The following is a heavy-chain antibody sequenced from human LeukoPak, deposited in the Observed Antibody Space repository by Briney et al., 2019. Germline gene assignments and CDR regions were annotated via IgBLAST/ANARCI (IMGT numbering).Heavy chain of an antibody. J-gene: IGHJ3*02. V-gene: IGHV4-39*01. CDR1: GGSISSSSYY. CDR3: ARQLEYQLIRAFDI. CDR2: IYYSGST. D-gene: IGHD2-2*01. Sequence: SETLSLTCTVSGGSISSSSYYWGWIRQPPGKGLEWIGSIYYSGSTYYNPSLKSRVTISVDTSKNQFSLKLSSVTAADTAVYYCARQLEYQLIRAFDIWGQGTMVTVSS.